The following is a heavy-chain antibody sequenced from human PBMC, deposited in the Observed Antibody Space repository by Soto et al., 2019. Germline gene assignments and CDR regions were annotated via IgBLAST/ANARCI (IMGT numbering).Heavy chain of an antibody. J-gene: IGHJ6*02. V-gene: IGHV3-15*01. CDR3: RWIADVYHGMLV. Sequence: EVQVVESGGGLVKPGDSLRLSCVVSGLIFSDAWVSWVRQAPGKGLEWLGRIRNGGATDYPAPVKDRVTNSRDDSKNTLYLQMNSLKTEDTALYYCRWIADVYHGMLVWGQGTAVTVSS. CDR1: GLIFSDAW. CDR2: IRNGGAT. D-gene: IGHD1-1*01.